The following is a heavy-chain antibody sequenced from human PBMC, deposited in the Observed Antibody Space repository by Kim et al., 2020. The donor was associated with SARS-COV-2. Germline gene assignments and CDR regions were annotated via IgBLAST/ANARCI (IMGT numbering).Heavy chain of an antibody. CDR2: IWYDGSNK. V-gene: IGHV3-33*01. CDR3: AREVLNNFDWFHYGMDV. CDR1: GFTFSSYG. J-gene: IGHJ6*02. Sequence: GGSLRHSCAASGFTFSSYGMHWVRQAPGKGLEWVAVIWYDGSNKYYADSVKGRFTISRDNSKNTLYLQMNSLRAEDTAVYYCAREVLNNFDWFHYGMDVWGQGTTVTVSS. D-gene: IGHD3-9*01.